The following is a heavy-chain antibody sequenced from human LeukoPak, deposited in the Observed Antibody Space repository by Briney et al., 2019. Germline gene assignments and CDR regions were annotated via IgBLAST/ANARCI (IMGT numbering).Heavy chain of an antibody. CDR2: ISYDGSNK. V-gene: IGHV3-30-3*01. CDR3: ARADSGYEYFDY. J-gene: IGHJ4*02. D-gene: IGHD5-12*01. Sequence: GRSLRLSCAASGFTFSSYAMHWVRQAPGKGLEWVAVISYDGSNKYYADSVKGRFTISRGNSKNTLYLQMNSLRAEDTAVYYCARADSGYEYFDYWGQGTLVTVSS. CDR1: GFTFSSYA.